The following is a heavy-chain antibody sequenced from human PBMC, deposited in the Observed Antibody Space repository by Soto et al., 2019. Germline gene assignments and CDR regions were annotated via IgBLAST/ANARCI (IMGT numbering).Heavy chain of an antibody. CDR1: GFIFSNYV. V-gene: IGHV3-23*04. CDR2: ISDSGGTS. CDR3: AKRPRALLTFDY. D-gene: IGHD1-26*01. J-gene: IGHJ4*02. Sequence: EVQLVDSGGGLVQPGWSLRLSCAASGFIFSNYVMSWGRQAPGKGLEWVSSISDSGGTSYYADSVKGRFTISRDNSKNTLYLQMNSLRAEDTAIYYCAKRPRALLTFDYWGQGTLVTVSS.